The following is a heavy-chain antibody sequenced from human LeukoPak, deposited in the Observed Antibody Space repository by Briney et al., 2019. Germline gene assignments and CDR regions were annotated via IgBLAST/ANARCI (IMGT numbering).Heavy chain of an antibody. Sequence: GGSLRLSCAVSRFTFITYFMNWVRQAPGKGLEWVANMQQDGSEKTYLDSVKGRFTISRDNSKNTLYLQMNSLRAEDTAVYYCAKDPDCTSGVCYTFFDYWGQGTLVTVSS. V-gene: IGHV3-7*03. D-gene: IGHD2-8*01. CDR3: AKDPDCTSGVCYTFFDY. CDR1: RFTFITYF. CDR2: MQQDGSEK. J-gene: IGHJ4*02.